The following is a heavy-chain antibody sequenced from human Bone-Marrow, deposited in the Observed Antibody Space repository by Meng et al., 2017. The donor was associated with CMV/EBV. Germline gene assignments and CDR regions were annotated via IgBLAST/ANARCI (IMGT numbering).Heavy chain of an antibody. J-gene: IGHJ4*02. CDR1: GFTFSSYW. CDR2: INTDGSIT. Sequence: GESLKISCAVSGFTFSSYWMHWVRQAPGKGLIWVSRINTDGSITNFADSVKGRFTIPRDNAKNTLYLQMNGLRAEDTAMYYCARDSYDNLDYWGQGALVTVSS. D-gene: IGHD3-9*01. CDR3: ARDSYDNLDY. V-gene: IGHV3-74*01.